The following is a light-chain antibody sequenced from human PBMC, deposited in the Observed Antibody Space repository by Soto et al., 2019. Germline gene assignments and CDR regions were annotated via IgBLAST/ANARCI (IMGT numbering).Light chain of an antibody. J-gene: IGKJ1*01. CDR3: QVRDVWPS. CDR1: QSVSTS. CDR2: DAS. Sequence: IVLTQSPVTLALSPGESAVLSCRASQSVSTSLAWYQHKPGQAPRLFIYDASKRAPGIPARITGSGSGTDFTLTISSLEPEDIAVYYCQVRDVWPSIGQGTKVEIK. V-gene: IGKV3-11*01.